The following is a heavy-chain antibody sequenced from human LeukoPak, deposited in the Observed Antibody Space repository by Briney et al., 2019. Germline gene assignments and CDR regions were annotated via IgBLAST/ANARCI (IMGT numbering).Heavy chain of an antibody. CDR1: GFTFSSYS. J-gene: IGHJ6*02. Sequence: GGSLRLSCAASGFTFSSYSMNWVRQAPGKGLEWVSYISSSSSTIYYADSVKGRFTISRDNAKNSLYLQMNSLRAEDTAVYYCARDPGRDYYDSSGYSPHGMDVWGQGTTVTVSS. V-gene: IGHV3-48*01. CDR3: ARDPGRDYYDSSGYSPHGMDV. D-gene: IGHD3-22*01. CDR2: ISSSSSTI.